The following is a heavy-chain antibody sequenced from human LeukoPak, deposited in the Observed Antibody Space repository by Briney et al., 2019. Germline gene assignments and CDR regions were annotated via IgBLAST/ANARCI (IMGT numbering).Heavy chain of an antibody. D-gene: IGHD2-15*01. J-gene: IGHJ4*02. V-gene: IGHV3-23*01. CDR1: GFTFSSYG. Sequence: GGSLRLSCAASGFTFSSYGMHWVRQAPGKGLEWVSAISGSGGSTYYADSVKGRFTISRDNSKNTLYLQMNSLRAEDTAVYYCAKRLVVVAASPFDYWGQGTLVTVSS. CDR3: AKRLVVVAASPFDY. CDR2: ISGSGGST.